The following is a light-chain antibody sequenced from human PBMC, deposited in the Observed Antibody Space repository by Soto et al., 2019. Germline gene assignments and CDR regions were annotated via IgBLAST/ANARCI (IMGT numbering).Light chain of an antibody. CDR1: QSVRSY. Sequence: DIQMTQSPSTLSASAGDRVTITCRASQSVRSYLARYQQKPGKAPNLLIFGASSLESGVPSRFSGSGSGTEFTLTISSLQPDDFATYYCQQYNSYPYTFGQGTKLEIK. V-gene: IGKV1-5*01. CDR2: GAS. CDR3: QQYNSYPYT. J-gene: IGKJ2*01.